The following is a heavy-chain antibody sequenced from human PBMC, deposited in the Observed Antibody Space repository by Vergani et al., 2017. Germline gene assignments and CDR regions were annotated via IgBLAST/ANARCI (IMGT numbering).Heavy chain of an antibody. CDR1: GDSINSSSYY. V-gene: IGHV4-39*01. J-gene: IGHJ4*02. CDR3: ARRIGYGDLPLDY. Sequence: QLRLQESGPGLVKPSETLSLTCTVSGDSINSSSYYWDWVRQPPGKGLEWIGSFYYSGSTHYNPALKSRVTISADTSKNQFSLKLTSVTAADTAVYYCARRIGYGDLPLDYWGQGSLVTVSS. CDR2: FYYSGST. D-gene: IGHD4-17*01.